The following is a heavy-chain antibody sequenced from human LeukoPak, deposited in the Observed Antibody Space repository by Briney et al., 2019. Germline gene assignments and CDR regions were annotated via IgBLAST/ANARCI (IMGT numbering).Heavy chain of an antibody. V-gene: IGHV3-23*01. Sequence: GGSLRLSCAASGFTFSSYAMSWVRQAPGKGLEWVSAISGSGGSTYYADSVKGRFTISRDNSKNTLYLQMNSLRAEVTAVYYCAKEYYDFWSGYYWPLTGYWGQGTLVTVSS. J-gene: IGHJ4*02. CDR3: AKEYYDFWSGYYWPLTGY. D-gene: IGHD3-3*01. CDR2: ISGSGGST. CDR1: GFTFSSYA.